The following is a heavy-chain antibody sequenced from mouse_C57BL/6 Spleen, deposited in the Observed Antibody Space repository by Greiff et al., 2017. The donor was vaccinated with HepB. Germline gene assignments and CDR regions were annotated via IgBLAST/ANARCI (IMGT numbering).Heavy chain of an antibody. CDR1: GYTFTSYW. J-gene: IGHJ4*01. V-gene: IGHV1-55*01. D-gene: IGHD1-1*01. CDR3: ARWTTGDAMDY. Sequence: VKLQQPGAELVKPGASVKMSCKASGYTFTSYWITWVKQRPGQGLEWIGDIYPGSGSTNYNEKFKSKATLTVDTSSSTAYMQLSSLTSEDSAVYYCARWTTGDAMDYWGQGTSVTVSS. CDR2: IYPGSGST.